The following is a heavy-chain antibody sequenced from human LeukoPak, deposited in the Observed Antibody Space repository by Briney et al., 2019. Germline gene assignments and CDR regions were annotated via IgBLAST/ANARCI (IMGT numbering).Heavy chain of an antibody. CDR2: IIPIFGTA. D-gene: IGHD5-12*01. Sequence: GASVKVSCKASGYTFTSYGISWVRQAPGQGLEWMGGIIPIFGTANYAQKFQGRVTITTDESTSTAYMELSSLRSEDTAVYYCARNSGYDYRYFDYWGQGTLVTVSS. J-gene: IGHJ4*02. V-gene: IGHV1-69*05. CDR3: ARNSGYDYRYFDY. CDR1: GYTFTSYG.